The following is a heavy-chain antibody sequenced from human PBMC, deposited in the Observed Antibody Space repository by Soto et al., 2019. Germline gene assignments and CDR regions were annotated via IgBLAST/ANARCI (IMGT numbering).Heavy chain of an antibody. CDR2: IYYSGST. Sequence: SQNLSLTCTLSGGSISSYYWSCIRQPPGKGLEWIGYIYYSGSTNYNPSLKSRVTISVDTSKNQFSLKLSSVTAADTAVYYCAREYDSSGDYRPADAFDIWGQGTMVPVSS. CDR3: AREYDSSGDYRPADAFDI. J-gene: IGHJ3*02. CDR1: GGSISSYY. D-gene: IGHD3-22*01. V-gene: IGHV4-59*01.